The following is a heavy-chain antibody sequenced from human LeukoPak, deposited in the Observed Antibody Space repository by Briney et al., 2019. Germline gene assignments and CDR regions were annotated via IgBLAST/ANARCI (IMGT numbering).Heavy chain of an antibody. CDR3: ARDDYGGNSRFGY. J-gene: IGHJ4*02. Sequence: SETLSLTCTVSGGSISSYYWSWIRQPPGKGLEWIGYIYYSGSTNYNPSLKSRVTISVDTSKNQFSLKLSSVTAADTAVYYCARDDYGGNSRFGYWGQGTLVTVSS. CDR1: GGSISSYY. V-gene: IGHV4-59*01. D-gene: IGHD4-23*01. CDR2: IYYSGST.